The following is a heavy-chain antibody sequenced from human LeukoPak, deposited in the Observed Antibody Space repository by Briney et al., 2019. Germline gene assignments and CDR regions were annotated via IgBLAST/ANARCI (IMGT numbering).Heavy chain of an antibody. CDR3: AKDRNSGYD. CDR2: ISWNSGSI. Sequence: PGRSLRLSCAASGFTFDDYAMHWVRQAPGKGLEWVSGISWNSGSIGYADSVKGRFTISRDNAKNSLYLQMNSLRAEDTAVYYCAKDRNSGYDWGQGTLVTVSS. D-gene: IGHD5-12*01. V-gene: IGHV3-9*01. CDR1: GFTFDDYA. J-gene: IGHJ4*02.